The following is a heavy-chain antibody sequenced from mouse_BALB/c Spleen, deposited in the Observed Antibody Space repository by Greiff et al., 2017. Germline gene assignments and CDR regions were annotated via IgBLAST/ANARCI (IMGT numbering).Heavy chain of an antibody. J-gene: IGHJ4*01. D-gene: IGHD2-14*01. CDR1: GFTFTDSY. Sequence: EVQLMESGAELVKPGASVKLSCTASGFTFTDSYMHWVKQRPEQGLEWIGSIDPANGNTKYDPKFPGKATITADTSSNTAYLQLSSLTSEDTAVYYCARDRFYAMDYWGQGTSVTVSS. CDR2: IDPANGNT. CDR3: ARDRFYAMDY. V-gene: IGHV14-3*02.